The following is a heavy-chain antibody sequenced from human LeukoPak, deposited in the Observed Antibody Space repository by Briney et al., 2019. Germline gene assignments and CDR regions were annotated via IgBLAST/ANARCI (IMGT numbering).Heavy chain of an antibody. Sequence: GGSLRLSCAASGFTFSDYYMSWIRQAPGKGLEWVSYISSSGSTIYYADSVKGRFTISRDNAKDSLYLQMNSLRAEDTAVYYCARDCSSTSCFDAFDIWGQGTMVTVSS. CDR1: GFTFSDYY. J-gene: IGHJ3*02. V-gene: IGHV3-11*04. CDR3: ARDCSSTSCFDAFDI. D-gene: IGHD2-2*01. CDR2: ISSSGSTI.